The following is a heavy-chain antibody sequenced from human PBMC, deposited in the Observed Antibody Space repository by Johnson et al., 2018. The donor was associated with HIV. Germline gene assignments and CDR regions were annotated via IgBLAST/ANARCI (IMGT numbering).Heavy chain of an antibody. CDR1: GFTVSSNY. Sequence: VQLVESGGGLVKPGGSLRLSCAASGFTVSSNYMSWVRQAPGKGLEWVANIKQAGSEKYYVDSVKGRFTISRDNAKNSLYLQMNSLRAEDTAVYYCARVGAAGVDAFDIWGQGTMVTVSS. V-gene: IGHV3-7*01. CDR3: ARVGAAGVDAFDI. J-gene: IGHJ3*02. CDR2: IKQAGSEK. D-gene: IGHD6-25*01.